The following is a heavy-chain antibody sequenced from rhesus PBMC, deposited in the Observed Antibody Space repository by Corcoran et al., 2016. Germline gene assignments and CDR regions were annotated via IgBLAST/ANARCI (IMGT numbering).Heavy chain of an antibody. V-gene: IGHV3-28*01. CDR2: INSAGSST. CDR1: GFTFSSYC. D-gene: IGHD6-13*01. CDR3: AKGAAGPYYYGLDS. J-gene: IGHJ6*01. Sequence: VQLVESGGGLAKPGGSLRLSCAASGFTFSSYCIHWVRQAPGKGLEWISAINSAGSSTYDADSVKGRFTISRDNAKNSLYLQMDRLRAEDTALYYCAKGAAGPYYYGLDSWGQGVVVTVSS.